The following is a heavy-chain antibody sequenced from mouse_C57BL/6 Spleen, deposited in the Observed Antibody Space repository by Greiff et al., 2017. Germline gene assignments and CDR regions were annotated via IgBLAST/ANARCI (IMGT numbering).Heavy chain of an antibody. CDR1: GYTFTSYG. D-gene: IGHD2-5*01. Sequence: VQLQESGAELARPGASVKLSCKASGYTFTSYGISWVKQRTGQGLEWIGEIYPSSGNTYYNEKFKGKATLTADKSSSTAYMELRSLTSEDSAVYFCARSYYSNYDYAMDYWGQGTSVTVSS. J-gene: IGHJ4*01. CDR2: IYPSSGNT. CDR3: ARSYYSNYDYAMDY. V-gene: IGHV1-81*01.